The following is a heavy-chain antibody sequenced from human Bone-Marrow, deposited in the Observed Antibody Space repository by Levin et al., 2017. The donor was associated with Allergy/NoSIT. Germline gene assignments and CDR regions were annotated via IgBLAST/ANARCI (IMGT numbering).Heavy chain of an antibody. J-gene: IGHJ4*02. CDR3: AKDVGGVAAAGFDY. Sequence: PGGSLRLSCAASGFLFGDYAMHWVRQAPGKGLEWVSGISWNSDSLDYADSVKGRFTISRDNARNHLYLQMNSLKTDDTAVYYCAKDVGGVAAAGFDYWGQGTLVAVSS. CDR1: GFLFGDYA. V-gene: IGHV3-9*01. CDR2: ISWNSDSL. D-gene: IGHD3-16*01.